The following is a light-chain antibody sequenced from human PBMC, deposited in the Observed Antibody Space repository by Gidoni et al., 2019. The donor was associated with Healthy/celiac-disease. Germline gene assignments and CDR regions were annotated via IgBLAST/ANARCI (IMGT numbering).Light chain of an antibody. V-gene: IGKV4-1*01. CDR3: QQYYSTHPT. CDR1: QSVLYSSNNKNY. J-gene: IGKJ5*01. CDR2: WAS. Sequence: DIVMTQSPDSLAVSLGERATINCKSSQSVLYSSNNKNYLAWYQQKPGQPPKLLIYWASTRESGVPDRFSGSGSGTDFTLTISSLQAEDVVVYYCQQYYSTHPTFGQGTRLEIK.